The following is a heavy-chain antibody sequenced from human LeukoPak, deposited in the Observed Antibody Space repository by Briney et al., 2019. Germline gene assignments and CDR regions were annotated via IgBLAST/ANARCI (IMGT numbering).Heavy chain of an antibody. Sequence: PSETLSLTCTVSGGSISSYYWSWIRQPPVKGLEWIGYIYYSGSTNYNPPLKSRVTVSVDTSKNQFSLKLSSVTAADTAVYYCAGTYYDFWSGYSYNWFDPWGQGTLVTVSS. CDR3: AGTYYDFWSGYSYNWFDP. J-gene: IGHJ5*02. V-gene: IGHV4-59*01. D-gene: IGHD3-3*01. CDR2: IYYSGST. CDR1: GGSISSYY.